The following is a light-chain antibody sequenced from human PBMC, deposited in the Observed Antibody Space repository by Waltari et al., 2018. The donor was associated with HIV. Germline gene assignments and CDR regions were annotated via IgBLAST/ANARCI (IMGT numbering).Light chain of an antibody. CDR1: SPNIGAGYA. CDR3: QSDDNSLSVV. Sequence: HSVLTQPPSVSGAPGQRITLSCTGSSPNIGAGYAVPWYQQLPGPAPNLLIYGNSKRPSGVPDRFSGSTSGTSASLDITGLQAEDEADYYCQSDDNSLSVVFGGGTKLTV. CDR2: GNS. J-gene: IGLJ2*01. V-gene: IGLV1-40*01.